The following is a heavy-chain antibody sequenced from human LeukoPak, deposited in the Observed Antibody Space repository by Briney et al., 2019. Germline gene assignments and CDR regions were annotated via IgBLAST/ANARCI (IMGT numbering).Heavy chain of an antibody. CDR1: GGSISSHY. J-gene: IGHJ4*02. CDR3: ARHGYSSLYY. Sequence: SETLSLTCTVSGGSISSHYWSWIRQPPGKGLEWIGCIYYSGSTYYNPSLKSRVTISVDTSKNQFSLKLSSVTAADTAVYYCARHGYSSLYYWGQGTLVTVSS. V-gene: IGHV4-59*08. CDR2: IYYSGST. D-gene: IGHD5-18*01.